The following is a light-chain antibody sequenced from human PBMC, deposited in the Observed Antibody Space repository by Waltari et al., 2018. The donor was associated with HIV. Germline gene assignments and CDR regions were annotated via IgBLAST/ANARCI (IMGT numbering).Light chain of an antibody. Sequence: EVVMTHSLATMSVSPGDRVTLSCKTSHSISTHVAWHQQRPGQAPQLLIYDASTRAPDIPTRFSGSGSGTQFSLTITDMKSDDFAVYYCQQYANWPITFGRGTRL. CDR2: DAS. CDR1: HSISTH. V-gene: IGKV3D-15*01. CDR3: QQYANWPIT. J-gene: IGKJ5*01.